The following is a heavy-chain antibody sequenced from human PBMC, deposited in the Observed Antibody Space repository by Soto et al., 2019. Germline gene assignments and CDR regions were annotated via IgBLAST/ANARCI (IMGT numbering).Heavy chain of an antibody. CDR2: IYYSGST. CDR1: GGSISSSSYY. Sequence: SETLSLTCTVSGGSISSSSYYWGWIRQPPGKGLEWIGSIYYSGSTYYNPSLKSRVTISVDTSKNQFSLKLSSVTAADTAVYYCARATGMAPFDYWGQGTLVTVSS. D-gene: IGHD5-18*01. V-gene: IGHV4-39*01. CDR3: ARATGMAPFDY. J-gene: IGHJ4*02.